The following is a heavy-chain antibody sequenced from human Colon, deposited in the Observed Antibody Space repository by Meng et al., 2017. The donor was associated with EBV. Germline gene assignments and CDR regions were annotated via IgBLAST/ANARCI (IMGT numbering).Heavy chain of an antibody. V-gene: IGHV4-59*08. Sequence: QVQLKESGPGLVKHSDALSLTGTVAGGSIGSYYWSWIRQPPGKGLEWIGYIYYSGSTNYNPSLKSRVTISVDTSKNQFSLKLSSVTAADTAVYYCARHFINWFDPWGQGTLVTVSS. CDR2: IYYSGST. J-gene: IGHJ5*02. CDR3: ARHFINWFDP. CDR1: GGSIGSYY.